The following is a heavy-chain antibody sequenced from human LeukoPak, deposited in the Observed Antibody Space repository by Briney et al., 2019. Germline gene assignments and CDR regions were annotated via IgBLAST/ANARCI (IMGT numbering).Heavy chain of an antibody. V-gene: IGHV3-15*01. J-gene: IGHJ5*02. CDR3: ANFFDFWSGYYPEGIDP. Sequence: PGGSLRLSCAASGFTFSNAWMSWVRQAPGKGLEWVGRIKSKPDGGTTDYAAPVKGRFTISRDDSKNTLYLQMNSLRAEDTAVYYCANFFDFWSGYYPEGIDPWGQGTLVTVSS. CDR1: GFTFSNAW. CDR2: IKSKPDGGTT. D-gene: IGHD3-3*01.